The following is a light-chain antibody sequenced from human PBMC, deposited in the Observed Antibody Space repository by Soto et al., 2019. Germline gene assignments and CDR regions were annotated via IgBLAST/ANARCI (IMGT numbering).Light chain of an antibody. CDR2: AAS. J-gene: IGKJ5*01. V-gene: IGKV1-39*01. CDR1: RGINIY. CDR3: QQSHTSPYT. Sequence: DIQMTQSPSSLSASVGDRVTITCRASRGINIYLNWYQQKPGKAPKLVFYAASNLQSGVPSRFSGDGVGTHFTLTISSLQPEDFATYHCQQSHTSPYTFGQGTRLEMK.